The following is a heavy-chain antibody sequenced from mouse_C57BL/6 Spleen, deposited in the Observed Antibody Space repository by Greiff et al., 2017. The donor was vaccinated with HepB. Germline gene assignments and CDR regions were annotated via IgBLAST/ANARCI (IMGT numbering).Heavy chain of an antibody. V-gene: IGHV6-6*01. CDR3: TSRYGSSLYAMDY. D-gene: IGHD1-1*01. CDR2: IRNKANNHAT. CDR1: GFTFSDAW. J-gene: IGHJ4*01. Sequence: EVNVVESGGGLVQPGGSMKLSCAASGFTFSDAWMDWVRQSPEKGLEWVAEIRNKANNHATYYAESVKGRFTISRDDSKSSVYLQMNSLRAEDTGIYYCTSRYGSSLYAMDYWGQGTSVTVSS.